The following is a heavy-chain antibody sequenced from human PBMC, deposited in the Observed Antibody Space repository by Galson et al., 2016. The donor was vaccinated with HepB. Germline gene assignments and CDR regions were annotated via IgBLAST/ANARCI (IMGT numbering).Heavy chain of an antibody. J-gene: IGHJ4*02. CDR2: ISDDASHI. CDR3: ARALDSRWYAAY. Sequence: SLRLSCAASGFIFSGLTMHWVRQAPDKGLEWVALISDDASHIIYADSVKGRFTVSRDNSKNTLFLQMNRLRGDDTAVYYCARALDSRWYAAYWGQGTLVTVAS. V-gene: IGHV3-30*04. CDR1: GFIFSGLT. D-gene: IGHD6-13*01.